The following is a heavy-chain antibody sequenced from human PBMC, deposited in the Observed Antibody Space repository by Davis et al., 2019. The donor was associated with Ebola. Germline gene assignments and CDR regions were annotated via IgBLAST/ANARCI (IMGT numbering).Heavy chain of an antibody. D-gene: IGHD6-6*01. CDR1: GGSISSYY. Sequence: MPGGSLRLSCTVSGGSISSYYWSWIRQPPGKGLEWIGEINHSGSTNYNPSLKSRVTISVDTSKNQFSLKLSSVTAADTAVYYCARGRGTILYSSSSKNDYWGQGTLVTVSS. CDR3: ARGRGTILYSSSSKNDY. CDR2: INHSGST. V-gene: IGHV4-34*01. J-gene: IGHJ4*02.